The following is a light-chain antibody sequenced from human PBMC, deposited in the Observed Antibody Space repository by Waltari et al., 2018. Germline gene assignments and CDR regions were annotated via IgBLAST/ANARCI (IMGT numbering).Light chain of an antibody. J-gene: IGLJ2*01. CDR2: QDS. V-gene: IGLV3-1*01. CDR3: QAWDSISDVV. CDR1: KLEDKY. Sequence: YELTQPPSVSVSPGQTVSITCSGGKLEDKYVCWYQQKTGQSPVLVMHQDSRRPSGIPERFSGSSSGNTATLTISGTQAMDEADYSCQAWDSISDVVFGGGTRLTVL.